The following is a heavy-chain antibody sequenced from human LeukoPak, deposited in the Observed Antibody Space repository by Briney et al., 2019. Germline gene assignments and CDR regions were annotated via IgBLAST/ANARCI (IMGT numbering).Heavy chain of an antibody. CDR2: IYHSGST. Sequence: PSGTLSLTCAVSGGSISSSNWWSWVRQPPGKGLEWIGEIYHSGSTNYNPSLKSRVTISVDKSKNEFSLKLSSVTAADTAVYYCARGRSSGWTYFDSWGHGTLVTVSS. D-gene: IGHD6-19*01. V-gene: IGHV4-4*02. J-gene: IGHJ4*01. CDR3: ARGRSSGWTYFDS. CDR1: GGSISSSNW.